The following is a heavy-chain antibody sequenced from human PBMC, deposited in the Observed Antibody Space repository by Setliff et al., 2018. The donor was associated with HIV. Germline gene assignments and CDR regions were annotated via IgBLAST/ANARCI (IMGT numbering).Heavy chain of an antibody. CDR3: ARLGGICSGGSCTALAYTMDV. CDR2: IYPGDSDT. D-gene: IGHD2-15*01. CDR1: GYSFSSYW. J-gene: IGHJ6*02. V-gene: IGHV5-51*01. Sequence: PGESLKISCKGSGYSFSSYWIGWVRQMPGKGLEWMGIIYPGDSDTRYSPSFQGQGTISADKSISTAYLQCSSLKASDTAMYYCARLGGICSGGSCTALAYTMDVWGQGTTVTVSS.